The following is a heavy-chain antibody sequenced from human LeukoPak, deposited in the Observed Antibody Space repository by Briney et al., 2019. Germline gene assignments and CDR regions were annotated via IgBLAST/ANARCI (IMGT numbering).Heavy chain of an antibody. Sequence: PSETLSLTCSVSGGSISSYYWSWIRQPAGKGLEWIGLIHTSGSTNYNPSLKSRVTMSVGTSKNQFSLKLSSVTAADTAVYYCARDSYYYDSSGRRRLDYWGQGTLVTVSS. CDR1: GGSISSYY. CDR2: IHTSGST. D-gene: IGHD3-22*01. CDR3: ARDSYYYDSSGRRRLDY. J-gene: IGHJ4*02. V-gene: IGHV4-4*07.